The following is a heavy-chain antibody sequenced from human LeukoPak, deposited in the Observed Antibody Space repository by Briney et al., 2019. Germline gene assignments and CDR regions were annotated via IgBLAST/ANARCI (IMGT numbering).Heavy chain of an antibody. CDR2: ISSSSSYI. CDR3: ARDAFDHSGWYSYFDY. V-gene: IGHV3-21*01. D-gene: IGHD6-19*01. Sequence: PGGSLRLSCAASGFTFSSYSMNWVRQAPGKGLEWVSSISSSSSYIYYADSVKGRFTISRDNAKNSLYLRMNSLRAEDTAVYYCARDAFDHSGWYSYFDYWGQGTLVTVSS. CDR1: GFTFSSYS. J-gene: IGHJ4*02.